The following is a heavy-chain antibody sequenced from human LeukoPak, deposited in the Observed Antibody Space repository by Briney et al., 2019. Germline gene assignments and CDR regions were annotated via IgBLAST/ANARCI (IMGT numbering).Heavy chain of an antibody. CDR2: ISSSSRYI. Sequence: GGSLRLSCAASGFTFSSYSMNWVRQAPGKGLEWVSSISSSSRYIYYADSVKGRFTSSRDNAKNSLYLQMNSLRAEDTAVYYCARSRRGWELLSYWGQGTLVTVSS. V-gene: IGHV3-21*01. CDR3: ARSRRGWELLSY. CDR1: GFTFSSYS. J-gene: IGHJ4*02. D-gene: IGHD1-26*01.